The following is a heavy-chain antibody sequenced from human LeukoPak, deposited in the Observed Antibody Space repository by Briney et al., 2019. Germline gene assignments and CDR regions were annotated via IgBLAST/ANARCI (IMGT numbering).Heavy chain of an antibody. CDR1: GGSISSGVYC. V-gene: IGHV4-31*03. CDR2: ICSSGSA. Sequence: PSETLSLTCTVSGGSISSGVYCWSWIRQRPGEGLQWIGYICSSGSAYYNASLKSRVSMSTDTSNKQFSLKLNSVTAADTAVYYCARDGGGSLHGMDVWGQGTTVTVSS. D-gene: IGHD2-15*01. CDR3: ARDGGGSLHGMDV. J-gene: IGHJ6*02.